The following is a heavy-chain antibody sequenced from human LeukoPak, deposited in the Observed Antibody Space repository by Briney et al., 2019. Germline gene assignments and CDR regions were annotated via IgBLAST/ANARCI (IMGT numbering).Heavy chain of an antibody. CDR2: INPSGGST. D-gene: IGHD1-26*01. CDR3: AREPRKVGASTYDAFDI. Sequence: ASVKVSCKASGYTFTTYYLHWVRQAPGQGLEWMGIINPSGGSTTYARKFRGRVTMTRDTSTSTVYMELSSLRSEDTAVYYCAREPRKVGASTYDAFDIWGQGTMVTVSS. J-gene: IGHJ3*02. CDR1: GYTFTTYY. V-gene: IGHV1-46*01.